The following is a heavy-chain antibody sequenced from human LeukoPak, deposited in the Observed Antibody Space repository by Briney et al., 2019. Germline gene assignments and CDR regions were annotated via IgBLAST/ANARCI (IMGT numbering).Heavy chain of an antibody. CDR1: GYTFTSYG. D-gene: IGHD3-3*01. V-gene: IGHV1-18*01. CDR2: ISAYNGNT. CDR3: AREHDFWSGYSLYYYYYMDV. J-gene: IGHJ6*03. Sequence: ASVKVSCKASGYTFTSYGISWVRQAPGQGLEWMGWISAYNGNTNYAQKLQGRVTMTTDTSTSTAYMELRSLRSDDTAVYYCAREHDFWSGYSLYYYYYMDVWGKGTTVTVSS.